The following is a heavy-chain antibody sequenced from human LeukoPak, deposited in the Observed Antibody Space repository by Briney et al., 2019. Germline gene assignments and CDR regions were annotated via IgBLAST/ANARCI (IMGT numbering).Heavy chain of an antibody. CDR2: ISSSSSYI. J-gene: IGHJ4*02. CDR3: ARAAGSYLNDY. Sequence: GGSLRLSCAAPGFTFSSYAMSWVRQAPGKGLEWVSSISSSSSYIYYADSVKGRFTISRDNAKNSLYLQMNSLRAVDTAVYYCARAAGSYLNDYWGQGTLVTVSS. V-gene: IGHV3-21*01. CDR1: GFTFSSYA. D-gene: IGHD1-26*01.